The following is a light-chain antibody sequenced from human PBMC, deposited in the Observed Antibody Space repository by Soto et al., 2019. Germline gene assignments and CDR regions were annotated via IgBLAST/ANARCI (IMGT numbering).Light chain of an antibody. CDR1: SSDVGGYNY. V-gene: IGLV2-8*01. CDR2: EVI. CDR3: SSYAGSNTPYV. J-gene: IGLJ1*01. Sequence: QSALTQPPSASGSPGQSVTTSCTGTSSDVGGYNYVSWYQQHPGKAPKLLIYEVIKRPSGVPDRFSASRSGNTASLTVSGLQAEDEADYYCSSYAGSNTPYVFGTGTKLTVL.